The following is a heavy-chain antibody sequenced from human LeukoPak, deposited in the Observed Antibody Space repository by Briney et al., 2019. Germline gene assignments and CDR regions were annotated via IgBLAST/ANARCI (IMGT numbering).Heavy chain of an antibody. CDR2: TYYRSKWYN. J-gene: IGHJ4*02. CDR1: GDSVSSNSAA. Sequence: SQTLSLTCAISGDSVSSNSAAWNWIRQSPSRGLEWLGRTYYRSKWYNDYAVSVKSRITINPDTSKNQFSLQLNSVTPEDTAVYYCARATRGYSGYDPLVSFDYWGQGTLVTVSS. D-gene: IGHD5-12*01. CDR3: ARATRGYSGYDPLVSFDY. V-gene: IGHV6-1*01.